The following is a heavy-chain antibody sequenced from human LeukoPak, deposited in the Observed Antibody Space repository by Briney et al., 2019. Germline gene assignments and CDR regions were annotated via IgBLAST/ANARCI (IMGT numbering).Heavy chain of an antibody. CDR1: GFTFSSYA. Sequence: GGSLRLSCAASGFTFSSYAMSWVRQATEKGLEWVSTISGSGGGTYYADSVKGRFTISRDDSKNTLYLQMNSLRAEDTAVYYCVKDLGRYRNNCFDYWGQGTLVTVSS. J-gene: IGHJ4*02. CDR3: VKDLGRYRNNCFDY. V-gene: IGHV3-23*01. D-gene: IGHD1-26*01. CDR2: ISGSGGGT.